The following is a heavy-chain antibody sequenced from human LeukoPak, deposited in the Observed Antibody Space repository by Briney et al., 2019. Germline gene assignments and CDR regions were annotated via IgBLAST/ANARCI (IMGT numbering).Heavy chain of an antibody. CDR3: ARGGAALRH. D-gene: IGHD3-16*01. J-gene: IGHJ4*02. V-gene: IGHV4-59*11. CDR2: IFYSGST. CDR1: GGSISSHY. Sequence: SETLSLTCTVSGGSISSHYWSWIRQPPGKGLEWIGYIFYSGSTNYNPSLKSRVTISVDTSKNQFSLKLSSVTAADTAVYYCARGGAALRHWGQGTPVTVSS.